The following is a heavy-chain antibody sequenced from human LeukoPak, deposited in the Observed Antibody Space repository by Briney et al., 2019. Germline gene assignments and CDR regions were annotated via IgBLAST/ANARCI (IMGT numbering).Heavy chain of an antibody. CDR2: IYYSGST. D-gene: IGHD3-3*01. Sequence: SETLSLTCTVSGGSISSYYWSWIRQPPGKGLEWIGYIYYSGSTNYNPSLKSRVTISVDTSKNQFSLKLSSVTAADTAVYYCARVSYYDFWSGYSQRYYMDVWGKGTTVTVSS. CDR1: GGSISSYY. V-gene: IGHV4-59*01. CDR3: ARVSYYDFWSGYSQRYYMDV. J-gene: IGHJ6*03.